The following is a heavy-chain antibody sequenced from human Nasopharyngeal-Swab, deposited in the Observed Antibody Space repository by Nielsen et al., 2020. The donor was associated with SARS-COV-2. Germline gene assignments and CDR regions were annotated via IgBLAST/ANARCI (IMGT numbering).Heavy chain of an antibody. J-gene: IGHJ3*02. CDR1: GGSISSGGYS. CDR2: IYHSGST. CDR3: ARFDSSDYPDAFDI. Sequence: SETLSLTCAVSGGSISSGGYSWSWIRQPPGKGLEWIGYIYHSGSTYYNPSLKSRVTISVDRSKNQFSLKLSSVTAADTAVYYCARFDSSDYPDAFDIWGQGTTVTVSS. D-gene: IGHD3-22*01. V-gene: IGHV4-30-2*01.